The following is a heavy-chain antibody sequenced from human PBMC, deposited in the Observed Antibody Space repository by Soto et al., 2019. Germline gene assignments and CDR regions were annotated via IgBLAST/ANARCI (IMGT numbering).Heavy chain of an antibody. D-gene: IGHD2-2*01. Sequence: PGESLKISCKGPGYSFTSYWISWVRQMPGKGLEWMGRIDPSDSYTNYSPSFQGHVTISADKSISTAYLQWSSLKASDTAMYYCARQGYCSSTSCPRDYYYGMDVWGQGTTVTVSS. CDR1: GYSFTSYW. CDR3: ARQGYCSSTSCPRDYYYGMDV. V-gene: IGHV5-10-1*01. J-gene: IGHJ6*02. CDR2: IDPSDSYT.